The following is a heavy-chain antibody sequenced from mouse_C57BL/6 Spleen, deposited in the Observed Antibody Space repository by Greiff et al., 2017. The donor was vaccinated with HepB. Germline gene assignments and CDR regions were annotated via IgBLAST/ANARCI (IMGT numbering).Heavy chain of an antibody. CDR3: ARGDYDGQGDY. D-gene: IGHD2-4*01. CDR1: GFTFSSYA. Sequence: EVMLVESGGGLVKPGGSLKLSCAASGFTFSSYAMSWVRQTPEKRLEWVATISDGGSYTYYPDNVKGRFTISRDNAKNNLYLQMSHLKSEDTAMYYCARGDYDGQGDYWGQGTTLTVSS. V-gene: IGHV5-4*03. J-gene: IGHJ2*01. CDR2: ISDGGSYT.